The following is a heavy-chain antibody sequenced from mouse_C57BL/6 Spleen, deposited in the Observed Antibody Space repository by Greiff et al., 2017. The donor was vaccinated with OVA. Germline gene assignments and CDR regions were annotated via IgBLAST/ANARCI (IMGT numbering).Heavy chain of an antibody. CDR1: GYTFTSYW. CDR3: AREGGLRYAMDY. Sequence: QVQLKQPGTELVKPGASVKLSCKASGYTFTSYWMHWVKQRPGQGLEWIGNINPSNGGTNYNGKFKGKATLTADKSSSTAYMQLSSLTSEDSAVYFCAREGGLRYAMDYWGQGTSVTVSS. CDR2: INPSNGGT. V-gene: IGHV1-53*01. D-gene: IGHD2-4*01. J-gene: IGHJ4*01.